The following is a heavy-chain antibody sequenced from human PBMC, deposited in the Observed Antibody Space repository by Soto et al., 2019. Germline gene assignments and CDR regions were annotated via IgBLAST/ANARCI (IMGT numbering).Heavy chain of an antibody. J-gene: IGHJ4*02. CDR2: IYYSGST. D-gene: IGHD6-13*01. CDR3: ARDSAAAGTDY. CDR1: VGSISSGDYY. V-gene: IGHV4-30-4*01. Sequence: SETLSRTCTVSVGSISSGDYYWSWIRQPPGKGLEWIGYIYYSGSTYYNPSLKSRVTISVDTSKNQFSLKLSSVTAADTAVYYCARDSAAAGTDYWGQGTLVTVSS.